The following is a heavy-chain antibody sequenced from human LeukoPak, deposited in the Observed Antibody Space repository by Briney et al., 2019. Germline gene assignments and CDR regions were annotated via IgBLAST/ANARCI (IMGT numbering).Heavy chain of an antibody. J-gene: IGHJ4*02. CDR1: GFTFSDYY. CDR2: INNDDVYT. V-gene: IGHV3-11*03. D-gene: IGHD6-13*01. CDR3: ARGTAAAPLDY. Sequence: KSGGSLRLSCAASGFTFSDYYMSWIRQAPGKGLEWISYINNDDVYTNYADSVKGRFTISRDNAKNSLYLQMNSLRADDTAVYYCARGTAAAPLDYWGQGTLVTVSS.